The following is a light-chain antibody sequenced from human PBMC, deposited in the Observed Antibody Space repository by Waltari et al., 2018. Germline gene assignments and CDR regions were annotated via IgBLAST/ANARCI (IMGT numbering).Light chain of an antibody. CDR3: QAWDGVAVV. V-gene: IGLV3-1*01. Sequence: YDLIQSPSLSVSPGQTASITCSADQLGQKYVSWYQLRPGQSPLLVIYDDSRRPSGIPARFSGSNSGNTATLTITGTQSMDEADYYCQAWDGVAVVFGGGTQLTVL. CDR2: DDS. CDR1: QLGQKY. J-gene: IGLJ3*02.